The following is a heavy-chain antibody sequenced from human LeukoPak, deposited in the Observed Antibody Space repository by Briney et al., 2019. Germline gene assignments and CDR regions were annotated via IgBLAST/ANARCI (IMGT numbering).Heavy chain of an antibody. D-gene: IGHD3-10*01. J-gene: IGHJ4*02. CDR1: GYAFISYG. V-gene: IGHV1-18*01. CDR3: ARDGSGTWNDY. CDR2: ISAYHGNT. Sequence: ASVKVSCKASGYAFISYGISWVRQAPGQGLEWMGWISAYHGNTNYAQKLQSRVTMTTDTSTSTAYMELRSLRSDDTAVYYCARDGSGTWNDYWGQGTLVTVSS.